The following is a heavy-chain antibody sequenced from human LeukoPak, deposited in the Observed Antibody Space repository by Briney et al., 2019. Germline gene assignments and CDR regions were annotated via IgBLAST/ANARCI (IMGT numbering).Heavy chain of an antibody. CDR1: GFTFSESW. V-gene: IGHV3-7*01. D-gene: IGHD3-16*01. Sequence: GGSLRLSCAASGFTFSESWMSWVRQAPGKGLEWVANMNQDGSEKDYVDSVKGRFTISRDNHRESLYLQMSSLRAEDTAVYYCATYTHWVAGDVWGHGTTVTVSS. CDR3: ATYTHWVAGDV. CDR2: MNQDGSEK. J-gene: IGHJ6*01.